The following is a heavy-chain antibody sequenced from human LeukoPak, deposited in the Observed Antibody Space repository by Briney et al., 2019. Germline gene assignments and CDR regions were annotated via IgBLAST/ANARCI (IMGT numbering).Heavy chain of an antibody. V-gene: IGHV3-30-3*01. J-gene: IGHJ6*02. CDR3: AREGNIVVVVAAPWIRRGMDV. D-gene: IGHD2-15*01. CDR2: ISYDGSNK. Sequence: GRSLRLSCAASGFTFSSYAMHWVRQAPGKGLEWVAVISYDGSNKYYAESVKGRFTISRDNSKNTLYLQMNSLRAEDTAVYYCAREGNIVVVVAAPWIRRGMDVWGQGTTVTVSS. CDR1: GFTFSSYA.